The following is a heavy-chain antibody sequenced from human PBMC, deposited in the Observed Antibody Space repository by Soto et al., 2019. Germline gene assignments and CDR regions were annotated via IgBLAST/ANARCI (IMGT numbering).Heavy chain of an antibody. J-gene: IGHJ4*02. CDR2: ISSNGGTT. CDR3: ERRVSGNYDD. V-gene: IGHV3-64*01. Sequence: EVQLAESGGGMVQPGGSLRLSCVASGFTFSSYDMHWVRQAPGKGLEYVSSISSNGGTTYYGNSVKGRFTISRDNSKNTLYLQKGSLRAEDMAVYYCERRVSGNYDDWGQGTLVTVSS. D-gene: IGHD1-7*01. CDR1: GFTFSSYD.